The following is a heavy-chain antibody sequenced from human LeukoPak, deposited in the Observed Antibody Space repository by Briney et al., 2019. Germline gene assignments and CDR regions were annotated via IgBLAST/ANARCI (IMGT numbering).Heavy chain of an antibody. CDR1: GFTFSSYA. D-gene: IGHD3-16*02. V-gene: IGHV3-30-3*01. J-gene: IGHJ4*02. CDR3: TRGRLSPDY. CDR2: ISYDGSNK. Sequence: GGSLRLSCAASGFTFSSYAMHWVRQAPGKGLEWVAVISYDGSNKYYADSVKGRFTISRDNSKNTLYLQMNSLRAEDTAVYYCTRGRLSPDYWGQGTLVTVSS.